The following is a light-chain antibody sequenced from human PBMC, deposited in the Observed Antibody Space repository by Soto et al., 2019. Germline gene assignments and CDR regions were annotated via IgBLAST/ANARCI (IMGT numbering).Light chain of an antibody. CDR3: QQYTASSGIFT. J-gene: IGKJ3*01. CDR1: QRFNSNY. CDR2: GAS. Sequence: VLTQSPGTLSLSPGERATLSCRASQRFNSNYFAWYQQKPGQAPSLLVFGASTRATGIPDRFSGSGSGTDFILTISRVEPEDFAVYYCQQYTASSGIFTFGPGTKVDIK. V-gene: IGKV3-20*01.